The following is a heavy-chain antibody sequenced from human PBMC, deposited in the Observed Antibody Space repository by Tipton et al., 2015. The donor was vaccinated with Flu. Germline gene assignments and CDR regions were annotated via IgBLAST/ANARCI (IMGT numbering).Heavy chain of an antibody. J-gene: IGHJ6*02. V-gene: IGHV1-18*01. CDR1: GYTFTSYG. CDR3: ASPTGTTDSSDPIYYYYGMDV. D-gene: IGHD6-25*01. Sequence: QVQLVQSGAEVKKPGASVKVSCKASGYTFTSYGISWVRQAPGQGLEWMGWISAYNGNTNYAQKLQGRVTMTTDTSTSTAYMELRSLRSDDTAVYYCASPTGTTDSSDPIYYYYGMDVWGQGTTVTVSS. CDR2: ISAYNGNT.